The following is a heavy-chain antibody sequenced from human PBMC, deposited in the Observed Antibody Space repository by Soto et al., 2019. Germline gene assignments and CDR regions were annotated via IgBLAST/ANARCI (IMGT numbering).Heavy chain of an antibody. J-gene: IGHJ4*02. CDR2: IYYSETT. V-gene: IGHV4-61*01. D-gene: IGHD1-20*01. Sequence: SETLSLTCTVSGGSVSSGSYYWSWIRQPPGKGLEWIGYIYYSETTNYNPSLKSRVTISVDTSKNQFSLKLNSVTAADTAVYYCASYNWNDDGDYWGQGTLVTVSS. CDR3: ASYNWNDDGDY. CDR1: GGSVSSGSYY.